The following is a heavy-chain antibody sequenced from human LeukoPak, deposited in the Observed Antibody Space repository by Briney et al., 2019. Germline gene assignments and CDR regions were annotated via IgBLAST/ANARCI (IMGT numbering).Heavy chain of an antibody. CDR1: GYSISSGYY. Sequence: SETLSLTCTVSGYSISSGYYWGWIRQPPGKGLEWIGSIYHSGSTYYNPSLKSRVTISVDTSKNQFSLKLSSVTAADTAVYYCARVRYDFWSEDYWGQGTLVTVSS. CDR2: IYHSGST. CDR3: ARVRYDFWSEDY. V-gene: IGHV4-38-2*02. D-gene: IGHD3-3*01. J-gene: IGHJ4*02.